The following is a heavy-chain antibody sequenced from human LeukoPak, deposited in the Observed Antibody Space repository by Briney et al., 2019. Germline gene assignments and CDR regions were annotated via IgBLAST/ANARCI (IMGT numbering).Heavy chain of an antibody. CDR2: IYHSGST. Sequence: SETLSLTCTVSGYSISSGYYWGWIRQPPGKGLEWIGSIYHSGSTYYNPSLKSRVTISVDTSKNQFSLKLSSVTVADTAVYYCARELEYYGSGSYYPDAFDIWGQGTMVTVSS. D-gene: IGHD3-10*01. CDR3: ARELEYYGSGSYYPDAFDI. J-gene: IGHJ3*02. CDR1: GYSISSGYY. V-gene: IGHV4-38-2*02.